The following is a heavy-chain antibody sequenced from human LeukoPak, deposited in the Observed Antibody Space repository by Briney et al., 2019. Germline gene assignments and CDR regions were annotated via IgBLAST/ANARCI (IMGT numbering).Heavy chain of an antibody. J-gene: IGHJ3*02. Sequence: ASVKVSCKGSGYSFNSQGMNWVRHAPGQGLEWMGWINTDSGNPTYAQGFTGRFVFSLDSSVSTAYLQISNLMPEDTAKYYCAREILRFDIWGQGTMLIVSS. CDR2: INTDSGNP. V-gene: IGHV7-4-1*02. CDR1: GYSFNSQG. CDR3: AREILRFDI.